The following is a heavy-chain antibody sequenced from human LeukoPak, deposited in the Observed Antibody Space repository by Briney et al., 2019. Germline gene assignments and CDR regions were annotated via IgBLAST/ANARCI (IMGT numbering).Heavy chain of an antibody. V-gene: IGHV3-7*01. Sequence: GGSLRLSCAASGFTFSSYWMSWVRQAPGKGLEWVANIKQDGSEKYYVDSVKGRFTISRDNAKNSLYLQMNSLRAEDTAVYYCARDISSWYGFHNWFDPWGQGTLVTVSS. D-gene: IGHD6-13*01. CDR3: ARDISSWYGFHNWFDP. CDR2: IKQDGSEK. CDR1: GFTFSSYW. J-gene: IGHJ5*02.